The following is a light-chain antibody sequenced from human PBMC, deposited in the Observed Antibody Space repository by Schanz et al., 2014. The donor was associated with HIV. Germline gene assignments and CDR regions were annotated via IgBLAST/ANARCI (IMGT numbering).Light chain of an antibody. Sequence: QSALTQPASVSGSPGQSITISCTGTSSDVGGYNYVSWYQQHPDKAPKLMIYEVSKRPSGVPDRFSGSKSGITASLTVSGLQAEDEADYYCSSYASSTSVLFGGGTKLTVL. J-gene: IGLJ2*01. CDR3: SSYASSTSVL. V-gene: IGLV2-8*01. CDR2: EVS. CDR1: SSDVGGYNY.